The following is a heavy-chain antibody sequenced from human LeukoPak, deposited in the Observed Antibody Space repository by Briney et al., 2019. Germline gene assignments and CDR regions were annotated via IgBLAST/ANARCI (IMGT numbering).Heavy chain of an antibody. CDR2: INHSGST. D-gene: IGHD3-10*01. CDR1: GGSFSGYY. V-gene: IGHV4-34*01. Sequence: SETLSLTCAVYGGSFSGYYWSWIRQPPGKGLAWIGEINHSGSTNYNPSLKSRVTISVDTSKNQFSLKLSSVTAADTAVYYCARSVVGYGSGSYYVNWGQGTLVTVSS. J-gene: IGHJ4*02. CDR3: ARSVVGYGSGSYYVN.